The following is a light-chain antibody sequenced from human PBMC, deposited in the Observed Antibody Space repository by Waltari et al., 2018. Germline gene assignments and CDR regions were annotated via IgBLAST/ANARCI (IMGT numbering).Light chain of an antibody. CDR3: CSYAGADTSVL. CDR1: SSDVGGYDF. J-gene: IGLJ2*01. V-gene: IGLV2-11*01. CDR2: DVN. Sequence: QSALTQPRPVSGSPGQSVTISCTRTSSDVGGYDFVPWYQQYPGKAPKLIIYDVNKRPPGVPDRFSASKSGNTASLTISGLLNEDEADYYCCSYAGADTSVLFGGGTTLTVL.